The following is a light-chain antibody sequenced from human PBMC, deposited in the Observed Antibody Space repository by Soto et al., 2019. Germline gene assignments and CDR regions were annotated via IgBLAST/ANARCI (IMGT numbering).Light chain of an antibody. CDR2: WAS. V-gene: IGKV4-1*01. CDR1: QSVLSSSNNKNC. Sequence: DIVMTQSPDSLAVSLGERATINCKSSQSVLSSSNNKNCLAWYQQKPGQPPRLLIYWASTRESGVPDRFSGSGSGPDFTLTISSLQAEDVAVYYCQHYYSIPWTFGQGTKVEIK. J-gene: IGKJ1*01. CDR3: QHYYSIPWT.